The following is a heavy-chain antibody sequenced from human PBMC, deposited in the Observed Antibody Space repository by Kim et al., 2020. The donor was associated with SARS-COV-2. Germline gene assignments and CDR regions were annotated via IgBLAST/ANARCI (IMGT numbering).Heavy chain of an antibody. CDR1: GFTFGDYA. D-gene: IGHD2-2*02. CDR3: TRDPTDCSSTSCYTTYYYYYYMDV. CDR2: IRSKAYGGTT. V-gene: IGHV3-49*04. Sequence: GGSLRLSCTASGFTFGDYAMSWVRQAPGKGLEWVGFIRSKAYGGTTEYAASVKGRFTISRDDSKSIAYLQMNSLKTEDTAVYYCTRDPTDCSSTSCYTTYYYYYYMDVWGKGTTVTVSS. J-gene: IGHJ6*03.